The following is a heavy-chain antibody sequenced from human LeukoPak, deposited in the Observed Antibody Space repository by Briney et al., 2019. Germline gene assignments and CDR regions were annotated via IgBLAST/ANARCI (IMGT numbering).Heavy chain of an antibody. CDR2: MNPNSGNT. D-gene: IGHD6-6*01. CDR3: ARGFIAARRMGY. Sequence: ASVKVSCKASGYTFTSYDINWVRQATGQGLEWMGWMNPNSGNTGYAQKFQGRVTMTRNTSISTAYMELSSLKSEDTAVYYCARGFIAARRMGYWGQGTLVNVSS. CDR1: GYTFTSYD. J-gene: IGHJ4*02. V-gene: IGHV1-8*01.